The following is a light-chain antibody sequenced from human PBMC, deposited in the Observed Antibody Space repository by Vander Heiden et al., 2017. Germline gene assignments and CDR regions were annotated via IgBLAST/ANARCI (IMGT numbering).Light chain of an antibody. J-gene: IGKJ1*01. V-gene: IGKV4-1*01. CDR1: QSVLYSSNNKNY. CDR3: KQYYSTLRT. CDR2: WAP. Sequence: DIVMTQSPDSLAVSLGERATINCQSSQSVLYSSNNKNYLAWYQQKPGQPPKLLIYWAPTRESGVPDRFSGSGSGTDFTLTISSLQAEDVAVYYCKQYYSTLRTFGQGTKVEIK.